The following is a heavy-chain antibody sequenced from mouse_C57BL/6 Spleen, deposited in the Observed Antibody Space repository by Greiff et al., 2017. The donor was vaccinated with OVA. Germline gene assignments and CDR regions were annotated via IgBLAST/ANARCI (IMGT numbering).Heavy chain of an antibody. CDR2: IRLKSDNYAT. CDR1: GFTFSNYW. D-gene: IGHD1-1*01. V-gene: IGHV6-3*01. Sequence: EVKLQESGGGLVQPGGSMKLSCVASGFTFSNYWMNWVRQSPEKGLEWVAQIRLKSDNYATNYAESVKGRFTISRDDSKSSVYLQMNNLRAEDTGIYYCTVGYYYGSDWYFDVWGTGTTVTVSS. J-gene: IGHJ1*03. CDR3: TVGYYYGSDWYFDV.